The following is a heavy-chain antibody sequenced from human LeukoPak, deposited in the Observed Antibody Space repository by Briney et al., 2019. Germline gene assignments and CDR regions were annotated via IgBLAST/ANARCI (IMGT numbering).Heavy chain of an antibody. CDR1: GFTFTNFW. CDR2: INGDGSDR. V-gene: IGHV3-7*03. J-gene: IGHJ6*02. CDR3: AIAYGLDV. Sequence: PGGSLRLSCAASGFTFTNFWMSWVRQAPGKGLEWVANINGDGSDRYYMDSLKGRFTISRDNAKNSLCLQMNSLRVEDTAIYYCAIAYGLDVWGQGTTVTVSS.